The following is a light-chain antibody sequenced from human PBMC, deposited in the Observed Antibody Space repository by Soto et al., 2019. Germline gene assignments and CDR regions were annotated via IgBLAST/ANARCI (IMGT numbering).Light chain of an antibody. CDR3: RQYGSSPQT. CDR1: QSVSGNS. J-gene: IGKJ3*01. V-gene: IGKV3-20*01. Sequence: EIVLTQSPGTLSLSPGERATLSCRASQSVSGNSLAWYQQKPGQAPRLLIYSASHRATDIPDRFSGSVSATDFTLAISSLEPEDFAVYYCRQYGSSPQTFGPGTKVDI. CDR2: SAS.